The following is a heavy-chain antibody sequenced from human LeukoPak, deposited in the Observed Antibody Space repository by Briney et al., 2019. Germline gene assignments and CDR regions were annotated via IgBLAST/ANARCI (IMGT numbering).Heavy chain of an antibody. CDR3: ALFCSGVNCSHDFDY. CDR1: GGXISSHY. J-gene: IGHJ4*02. Sequence: SETLSLTCTVSGGXISSHYCSWIRLPAGKGLEWIGRIFNSGNINYNPSLESRVTMAKDTSTSTVYLELSSLESEDTAVYYCALFCSGVNCSHDFDYWGQGTLVTVSS. D-gene: IGHD2-15*01. CDR2: IFNSGNI. V-gene: IGHV4-4*07.